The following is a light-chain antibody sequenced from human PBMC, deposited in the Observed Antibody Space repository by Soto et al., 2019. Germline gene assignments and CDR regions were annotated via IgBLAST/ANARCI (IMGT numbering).Light chain of an antibody. CDR3: CSYAGSSTVV. J-gene: IGLJ2*01. CDR1: SSDVGGYNY. V-gene: IGLV2-11*01. Sequence: LTQPRSVSGSPGQSVTISCTGTSSDVGGYNYVSWYQQFSGRAPKLMIYDVNKRPSGVPDRFSGSKSGNTASLTISGLQAEDVADYYCCSYAGSSTVVFGGGTKLTVL. CDR2: DVN.